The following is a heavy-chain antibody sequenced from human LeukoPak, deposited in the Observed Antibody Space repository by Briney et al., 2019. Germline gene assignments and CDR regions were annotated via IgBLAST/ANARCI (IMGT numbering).Heavy chain of an antibody. V-gene: IGHV3-23*01. J-gene: IGHJ4*02. D-gene: IGHD3-10*01. Sequence: QPGGSLRLSCAASGFPFNNYLMSWVRQAPGKGLEWVSVLFTGGGRTLYADSVKGRFTISGDTSRTTLYLQMNGLRAEDTAVYYCAKECDYSPGHKFDLWGQGTLVTVSS. CDR1: GFPFNNYL. CDR3: AKECDYSPGHKFDL. CDR2: LFTGGGRT.